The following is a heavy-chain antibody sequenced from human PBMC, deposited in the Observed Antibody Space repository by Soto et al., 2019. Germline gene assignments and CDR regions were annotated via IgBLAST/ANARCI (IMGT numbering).Heavy chain of an antibody. J-gene: IGHJ4*02. D-gene: IGHD1-1*01. CDR3: AREGDRYGTVCFDS. Sequence: GGSLRLSCAASGFTFSIYGMSWVRQAPGKGLEWVAGIPVIGERRYYADSVKGRFTISRDNAKNTLYLQMNSLRVEDAAVYFCAREGDRYGTVCFDSWGQGTLVTSPQ. CDR1: GFTFSIYG. CDR2: IPVIGERR. V-gene: IGHV3-23*01.